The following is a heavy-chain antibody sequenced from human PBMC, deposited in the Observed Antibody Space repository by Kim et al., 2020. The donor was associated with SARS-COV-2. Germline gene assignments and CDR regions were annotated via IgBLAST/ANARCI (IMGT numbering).Heavy chain of an antibody. CDR2: T. V-gene: IGHV4-34*01. CDR3: ARRGATRALDY. D-gene: IGHD3-16*01. Sequence: TNSNPSLKSRVTISVDTSKNQFSLKLSSVTAADTAVYYCARRGATRALDYWGQGTLVTVSS. J-gene: IGHJ4*02.